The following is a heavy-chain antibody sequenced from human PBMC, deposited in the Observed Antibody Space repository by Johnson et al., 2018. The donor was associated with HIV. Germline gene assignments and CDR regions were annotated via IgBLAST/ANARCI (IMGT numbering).Heavy chain of an antibody. CDR2: IKQDGTEK. J-gene: IGHJ3*02. CDR3: ARDGPWLQSQRDAFDI. Sequence: MQLVESGGGLVQPGGSLRLSCVASGFTFSSYWMSWVRQAPGKGLEWVANIKQDGTEKYYVGSVKGRFTISRDNAKNSLYLQMSSLRAEDTAVYYCARDGPWLQSQRDAFDIWGQGTMVTVSS. V-gene: IGHV3-7*01. CDR1: GFTFSSYW. D-gene: IGHD5-24*01.